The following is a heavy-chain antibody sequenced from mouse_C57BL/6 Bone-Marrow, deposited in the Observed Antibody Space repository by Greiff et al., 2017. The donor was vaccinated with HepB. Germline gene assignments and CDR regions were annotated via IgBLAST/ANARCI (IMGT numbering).Heavy chain of an antibody. Sequence: EVQLVESGGGLVKPGGSLKLSCAASGFPFSSYAMSWVRQTPEKRLEWVATISDGGSYTYYPDNVKGRFTISRDNAKNNLYLQMSHLKSEDTAMYDCARIRRGSFYAMDYWGQGTSVTVSS. CDR1: GFPFSSYA. V-gene: IGHV5-4*01. CDR3: ARIRRGSFYAMDY. D-gene: IGHD2-12*01. J-gene: IGHJ4*01. CDR2: ISDGGSYT.